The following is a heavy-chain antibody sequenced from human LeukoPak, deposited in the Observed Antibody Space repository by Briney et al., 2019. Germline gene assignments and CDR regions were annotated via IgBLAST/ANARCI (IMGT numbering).Heavy chain of an antibody. V-gene: IGHV3-15*07. CDR3: GTDTPTEYCSGTTCFNYFAMDV. CDR2: IKSKTDGETT. J-gene: IGHJ6*02. D-gene: IGHD2-2*01. CDR1: GFTFSKPW. Sequence: GGSLRLSCTASGFTFSKPWMNWVRQAPGKGLEWVGRIKSKTDGETTDYAAPVKGRFTVSRDDSKNTLYLQMNSLKTEDTAVYYCGTDTPTEYCSGTTCFNYFAMDVWGQGTTVTVSS.